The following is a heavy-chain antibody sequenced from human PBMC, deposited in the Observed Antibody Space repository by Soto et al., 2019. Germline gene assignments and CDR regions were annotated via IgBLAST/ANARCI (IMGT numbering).Heavy chain of an antibody. CDR1: EYSCTSYW. D-gene: IGHD3-3*02. Sequence: GHSRKIACQGGEYSCTSYWLSYVNKMPGKGLEWMGRIDPSDSYTNYSPSLQGHVTISADKSISTAYLQCSSLKASDTAMYYRARHLPERGNYYSGMVVWRQGTRFNVSS. J-gene: IGHJ6*02. CDR3: ARHLPERGNYYSGMVV. V-gene: IGHV5-10-1*01. CDR2: IDPSDSYT.